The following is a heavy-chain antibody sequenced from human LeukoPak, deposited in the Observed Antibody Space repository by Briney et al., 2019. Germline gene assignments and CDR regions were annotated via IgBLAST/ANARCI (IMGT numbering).Heavy chain of an antibody. D-gene: IGHD2-15*01. Sequence: SETLSLTCTASGGSISSSSYYWGWIRQPPGKGLEWIGSIYYSGSTYYNPSLKSRVTISVDTSKNQFSLKLSSVTAADTAVYYCAREVVAATLYAFDIWGQGTMVTVSS. CDR3: AREVVAATLYAFDI. CDR2: IYYSGST. CDR1: GGSISSSSYY. V-gene: IGHV4-39*07. J-gene: IGHJ3*02.